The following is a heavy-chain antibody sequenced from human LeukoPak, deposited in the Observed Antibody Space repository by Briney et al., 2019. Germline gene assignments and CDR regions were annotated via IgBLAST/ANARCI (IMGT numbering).Heavy chain of an antibody. V-gene: IGHV3-30*03. CDR3: ARGRNNWFDP. J-gene: IGHJ5*02. Sequence: GRSLRLSCAASGFTFSSYGMHWVRQAPGKGLEWVAVISYDGSNKYYADSVKGRFTISRDNSKNTLYLQMNSLRAEDTAVYYCARGRNNWFDPWGQGTLVTVSS. CDR2: ISYDGSNK. CDR1: GFTFSSYG.